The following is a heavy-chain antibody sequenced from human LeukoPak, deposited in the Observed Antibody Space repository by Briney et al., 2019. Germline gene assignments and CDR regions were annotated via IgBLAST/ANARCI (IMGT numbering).Heavy chain of an antibody. CDR2: ISYDGSNK. CDR1: GFTFSSYA. CDR3: ARDRGYDFWSGVFDP. D-gene: IGHD3-3*01. Sequence: GGSLRLSCAASGFTFSSYAMHWVRQAPGKGLEWVAVISYDGSNKYYADSVKGRFAISRDNSKNTLYLQMNSLRAEDTAVYYCARDRGYDFWSGVFDPWGQGTLVTVSS. J-gene: IGHJ5*02. V-gene: IGHV3-30*09.